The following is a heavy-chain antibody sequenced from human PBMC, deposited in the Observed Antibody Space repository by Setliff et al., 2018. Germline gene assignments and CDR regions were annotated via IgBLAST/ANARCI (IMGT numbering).Heavy chain of an antibody. Sequence: SETLSLTCTVSGGSISSYYWSWIRQPPGKGLEWIGYIHISGCTNYNPSLKSRVTISVDTSKNQFSLKLSSVTAADTAVYYCARGAGWWNLWGQGTLVTV. CDR3: ARGAGWWNL. D-gene: IGHD2-8*02. CDR2: IHISGCT. J-gene: IGHJ5*02. V-gene: IGHV4-4*08. CDR1: GGSISSYY.